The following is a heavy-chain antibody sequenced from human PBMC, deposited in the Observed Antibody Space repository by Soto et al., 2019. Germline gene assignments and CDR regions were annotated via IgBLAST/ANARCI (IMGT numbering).Heavy chain of an antibody. D-gene: IGHD2-15*01. CDR3: ATGGPCSGGSCYPNRNWFDP. CDR2: INHSGST. J-gene: IGHJ5*02. V-gene: IGHV4-34*01. Sequence: PSETLSLTCAVYGGSFSGYYWSWIRQPPGKGLEWIGEINHSGSTNYNPSLKSRVTISVDTSKNQFSLKLSSVTAADTAVYYCATGGPCSGGSCYPNRNWFDPCGQGTLVTVSS. CDR1: GGSFSGYY.